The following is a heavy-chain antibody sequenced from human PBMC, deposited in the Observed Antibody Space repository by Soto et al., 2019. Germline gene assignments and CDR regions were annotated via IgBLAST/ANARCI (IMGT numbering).Heavy chain of an antibody. J-gene: IGHJ4*02. CDR3: HGYGY. Sequence: GGSLRLSCAASGFTFSSYWMHWVRQAPGKGLVWVSRINSDGSSTYYIDSVKGRFSISRDISKNTLYLQMNSLRAEDTAVYYCHGYGYWGQGTLVTVSS. D-gene: IGHD5-12*01. CDR1: GFTFSSYW. V-gene: IGHV3-74*01. CDR2: INSDGSST.